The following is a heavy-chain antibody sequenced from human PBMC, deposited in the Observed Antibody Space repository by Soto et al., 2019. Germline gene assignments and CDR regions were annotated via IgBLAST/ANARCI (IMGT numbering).Heavy chain of an antibody. CDR3: ARGVPGYSYYYYGMDV. J-gene: IGHJ6*02. CDR2: INSDGSST. Sequence: GGSLRLSCAASGFTFSSYWMHWVRQAPGKGLVWVSRINSDGSSTSYADSVKGRFTISRDNAKNTLYLQMNSLRAEDTAVYYCARGVPGYSYYYYGMDVWGQGTTVTVSS. D-gene: IGHD5-18*01. CDR1: GFTFSSYW. V-gene: IGHV3-74*01.